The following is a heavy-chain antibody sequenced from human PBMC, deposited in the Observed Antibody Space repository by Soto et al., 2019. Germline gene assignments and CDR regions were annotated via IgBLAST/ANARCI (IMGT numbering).Heavy chain of an antibody. CDR1: GGTFSSYA. CDR2: IIPIFGTA. J-gene: IGHJ1*01. CDR3: ASGYCSGGSCYSRYFQH. V-gene: IGHV1-69*13. Sequence: SVKVSCKASGGTFSSYAISWVRQAPGQGLEWMGGIIPIFGTANYAQKFQGRVTITADESTSTAYMELSSLRSEDTAVYYCASGYCSGGSCYSRYFQHWGQGTLVTVPQ. D-gene: IGHD2-15*01.